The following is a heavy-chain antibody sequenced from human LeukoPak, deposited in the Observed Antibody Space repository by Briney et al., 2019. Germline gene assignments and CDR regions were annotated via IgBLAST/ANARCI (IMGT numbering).Heavy chain of an antibody. CDR1: GFTFSSHE. Sequence: GGSLRLSCAASGFTFSSHEMNWVRQPPGKGLEWVSYISSGGSTIYYADSVKGRFTVSRDNAKNSLYLQMNSLRAEDTALYYCARDVWFDPWGQGTLVTVSS. J-gene: IGHJ5*02. CDR3: ARDVWFDP. CDR2: ISSGGSTI. V-gene: IGHV3-48*03.